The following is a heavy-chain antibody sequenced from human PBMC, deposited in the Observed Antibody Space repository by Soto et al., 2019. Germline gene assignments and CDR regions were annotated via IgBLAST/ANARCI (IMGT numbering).Heavy chain of an antibody. V-gene: IGHV3-48*03. Sequence: EVQLVESGGGLVQPGGSLRLSCAASGFTFSSYEMNWVRQAPGKGLEWVSYISSSGRTIYYADSVKGRFTISRDNAKNTLSMQMNSLRDEDTADYYCASSGYNWKDCARGYFDYWGQGTLVTVSS. CDR3: ASSGYNWKDCARGYFDY. CDR1: GFTFSSYE. J-gene: IGHJ4*02. CDR2: ISSSGRTI. D-gene: IGHD1-20*01.